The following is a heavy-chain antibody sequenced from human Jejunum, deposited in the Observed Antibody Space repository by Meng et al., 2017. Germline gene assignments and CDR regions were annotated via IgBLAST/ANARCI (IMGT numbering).Heavy chain of an antibody. CDR3: ARGNEYSNYGADF. Sequence: QVKLQQGGAGPLKPSETLSITRAVYGGSISDYYWTWIRQLPGKGLEWIGEINDSGSTNYNPSLKSRVTISVDTSKSQFYLRVSSVTAADTAVYYCARGNEYSNYGADFWGQGTLVTVSS. V-gene: IGHV4-34*01. CDR1: GGSISDYY. J-gene: IGHJ4*02. CDR2: INDSGST. D-gene: IGHD4-11*01.